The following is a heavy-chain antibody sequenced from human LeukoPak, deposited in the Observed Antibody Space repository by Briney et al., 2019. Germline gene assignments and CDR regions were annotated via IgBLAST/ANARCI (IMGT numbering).Heavy chain of an antibody. CDR3: AKDASPYSNYAVRWFDS. Sequence: GGSLRLSCTASGFTFRTYIMAWVRQVPGKGLEWISAISGDATTTYYAVPVKDRFTISRDNLRNTLSLHMDSLRADDSAVYYCAKDASPYSNYAVRWFDSWGQGTLVTVSS. CDR1: GFTFRTYI. CDR2: ISGDATTT. D-gene: IGHD4/OR15-4a*01. V-gene: IGHV3-23*01. J-gene: IGHJ5*01.